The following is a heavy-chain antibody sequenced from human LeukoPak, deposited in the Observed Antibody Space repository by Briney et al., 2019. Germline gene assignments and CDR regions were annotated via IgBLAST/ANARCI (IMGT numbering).Heavy chain of an antibody. CDR3: AKPHILRYFDWLPGN. CDR1: GFTFSSYG. CDR2: IRYDGSNK. D-gene: IGHD3-9*01. Sequence: GGPLRLSCAASGFTFSSYGMHWVRQAPGKGLEWVAFIRYDGSNKYYADSVKGRFTISRDNSKNTLYLQMNSLRAEDTAVYYCAKPHILRYFDWLPGNWGQGTLVTVSS. V-gene: IGHV3-30*02. J-gene: IGHJ4*02.